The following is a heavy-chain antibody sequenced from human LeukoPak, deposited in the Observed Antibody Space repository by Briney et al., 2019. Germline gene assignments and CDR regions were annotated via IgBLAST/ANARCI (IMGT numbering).Heavy chain of an antibody. Sequence: GGSLRLSCAASGFTFSSYWMHWVRQAPGKGLEFVSGISHNGASTYYADAVKGRFTISRDNAKNSLYLQMNSLRAEDTAVYYCASGVRLLGYWGQGTLVTVSS. J-gene: IGHJ4*02. D-gene: IGHD3-16*01. CDR1: GFTFSSYW. V-gene: IGHV3-64*02. CDR3: ASGVRLLGY. CDR2: ISHNGAST.